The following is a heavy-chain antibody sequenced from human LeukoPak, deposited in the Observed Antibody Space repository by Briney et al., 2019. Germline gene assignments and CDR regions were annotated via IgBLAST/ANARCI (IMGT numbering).Heavy chain of an antibody. CDR2: INAGNGNT. D-gene: IGHD6-19*01. CDR3: AYTSGSSGWPFDY. Sequence: GASVKVSCKASGYTFTSYAMHWVRQAPGQRLEWMGWINAGNGNTKYSQKFQGRVTITRDTSASTAYMERSSLRSEDTAVYYCAYTSGSSGWPFDYWGQGTLVTVSP. J-gene: IGHJ4*02. V-gene: IGHV1-3*01. CDR1: GYTFTSYA.